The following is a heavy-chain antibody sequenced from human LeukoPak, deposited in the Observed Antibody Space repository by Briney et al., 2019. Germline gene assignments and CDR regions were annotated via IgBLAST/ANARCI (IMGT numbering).Heavy chain of an antibody. V-gene: IGHV3-23*01. Sequence: PGGSLRLSCEASGFTFSSYAMSWVRQAPGKGLEWVSAISGSGGSTYYADSVKGRFTISRDNSKNTLYLQMNSLRAEDTAVYYCAKISGWGYYDILTGYPFDYWGQGTLVTVSS. CDR3: AKISGWGYYDILTGYPFDY. D-gene: IGHD3-9*01. CDR2: ISGSGGST. J-gene: IGHJ4*02. CDR1: GFTFSSYA.